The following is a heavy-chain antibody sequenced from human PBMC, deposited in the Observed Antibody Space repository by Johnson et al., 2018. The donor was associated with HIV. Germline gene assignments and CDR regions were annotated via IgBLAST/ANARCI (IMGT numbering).Heavy chain of an antibody. CDR1: GFTFSSYG. D-gene: IGHD5-24*01. V-gene: IGHV3-30*03. Sequence: QVQLVESGGGVVQPGRSLRLSCAASGFTFSSYGMHWVRQAPGQGLEWVAVISYDGSNKYYADSVKGRFTISRDNAKNSLYLQMNSLRAEDTAVYYCARDGPWLQSQRDAFDIWGQGTMVTVSS. J-gene: IGHJ3*02. CDR3: ARDGPWLQSQRDAFDI. CDR2: ISYDGSNK.